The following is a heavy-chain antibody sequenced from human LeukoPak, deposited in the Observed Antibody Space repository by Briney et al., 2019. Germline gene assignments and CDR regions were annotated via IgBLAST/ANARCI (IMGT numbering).Heavy chain of an antibody. V-gene: IGHV1-2*06. Sequence: ASVKVSCKASGYTLTGYYMHWVRQAPGQGLEWMGRINPNSGGTNYAQKFQGRVTMTRDTSISTAYMELSRLRSDDTAVYYCARERIAAAGTGLDYWGQGTLVTVSS. CDR3: ARERIAAAGTGLDY. CDR1: GYTLTGYY. J-gene: IGHJ4*02. D-gene: IGHD6-13*01. CDR2: INPNSGGT.